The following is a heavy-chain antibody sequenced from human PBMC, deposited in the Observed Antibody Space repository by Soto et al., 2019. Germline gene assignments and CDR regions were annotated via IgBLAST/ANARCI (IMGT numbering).Heavy chain of an antibody. D-gene: IGHD6-6*01. V-gene: IGHV3-20*04. CDR2: ISWNSGSI. CDR1: GFTFSSYA. Sequence: GGSLRLSCAASGFTFSSYAMSWVRQAPGKGLEWVSGISWNSGSIGYADSVKGRFTISRDNAKNSLYLQMNSLRAEDTAVYYCARDRYSSSWFDIWGQGTMVTVSS. CDR3: ARDRYSSSWFDI. J-gene: IGHJ3*02.